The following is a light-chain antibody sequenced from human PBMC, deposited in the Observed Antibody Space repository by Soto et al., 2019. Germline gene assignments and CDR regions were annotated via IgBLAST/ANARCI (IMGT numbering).Light chain of an antibody. CDR2: DVT. V-gene: IGLV2-14*03. Sequence: QSALTQPAPVSGSPGQSITISCTGTSSDIGSYNYVSWYQQHPGQAPKLMIYDVTNRPSGVSNRFSGSKSGNTASLTISGLQAEDEADYYCSSPRSSSFYVFGTGTKLTVL. CDR1: SSDIGSYNY. J-gene: IGLJ1*01. CDR3: SSPRSSSFYV.